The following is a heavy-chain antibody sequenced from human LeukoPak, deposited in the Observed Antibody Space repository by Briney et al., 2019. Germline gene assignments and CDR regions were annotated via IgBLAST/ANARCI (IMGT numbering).Heavy chain of an antibody. Sequence: SETLSLTCTVSGGSISSGDYYWSWIRQPPGKGLEWIGYIYYSGSTYYNPSLKSRVTISVDTSKNQFSLKLSSVTAADTAVYYCARGLTIFGVVIDYWGQGTLVTVSS. V-gene: IGHV4-30-4*08. D-gene: IGHD3-3*01. CDR2: IYYSGST. CDR3: ARGLTIFGVVIDY. J-gene: IGHJ4*02. CDR1: GGSISSGDYY.